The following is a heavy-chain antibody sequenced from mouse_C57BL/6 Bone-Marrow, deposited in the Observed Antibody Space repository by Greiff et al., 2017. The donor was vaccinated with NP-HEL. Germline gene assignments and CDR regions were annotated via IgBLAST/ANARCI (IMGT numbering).Heavy chain of an antibody. V-gene: IGHV1-63*01. CDR1: GYTFTNYW. Sequence: VQLQQSGAELVRPGTSVKMSCKASGYTFTNYWIGWAKQRPGHGLEWIGDIYPGGGYTNYNEKFKGKATLTADKSSSTAYMQFSSLTSEDSAIYYCARSEGYDGAGFAYWGQGTLVTVSA. J-gene: IGHJ3*01. CDR2: IYPGGGYT. D-gene: IGHD2-2*01. CDR3: ARSEGYDGAGFAY.